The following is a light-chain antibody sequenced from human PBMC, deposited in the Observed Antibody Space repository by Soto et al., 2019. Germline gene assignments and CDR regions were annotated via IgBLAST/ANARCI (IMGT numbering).Light chain of an antibody. Sequence: EIVLTQSPGTLSLSPGEGATLSCRASETLSSSYLHWYQQKPGQAPRLIIFGASNRATGIPERFSGSASGTEFTLTSSRLEPEDFAVYYWQQYGSALPLTFGGGTRVETK. V-gene: IGKV3-20*01. J-gene: IGKJ4*01. CDR3: QQYGSALPLT. CDR1: ETLSSSY. CDR2: GAS.